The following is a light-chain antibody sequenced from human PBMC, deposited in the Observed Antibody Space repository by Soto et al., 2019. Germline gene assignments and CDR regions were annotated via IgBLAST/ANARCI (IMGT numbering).Light chain of an antibody. Sequence: QSALTQPPSASGSPGQSVTISCTGTSSDVGGYNYVSWYQQHPGKAPKLMIYEVSKRPSGVPDRFSGSKSGNTASLTVSGLQAEDEADYYCTSYAATNNFFYVLGTGTKVTVL. V-gene: IGLV2-8*01. CDR1: SSDVGGYNY. CDR3: TSYAATNNFFYV. J-gene: IGLJ1*01. CDR2: EVS.